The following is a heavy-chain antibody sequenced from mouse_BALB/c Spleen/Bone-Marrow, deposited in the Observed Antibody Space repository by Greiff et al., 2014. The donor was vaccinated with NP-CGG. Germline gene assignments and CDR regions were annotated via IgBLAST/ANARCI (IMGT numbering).Heavy chain of an antibody. CDR2: IDPYYGGT. Sequence: VQLKESGPELEKPGASVKISCKASGYSFTGYNMNWVKQSHGKSLEWIGNIDPYYGGTSYNQKFKGKATLTVDKSSSTAYMQLKSLTSEDSAVYYCARSGYYDSLYAMDYWGQGTSVTVSS. V-gene: IGHV1S135*01. D-gene: IGHD2-4*01. CDR1: GYSFTGYN. J-gene: IGHJ4*01. CDR3: ARSGYYDSLYAMDY.